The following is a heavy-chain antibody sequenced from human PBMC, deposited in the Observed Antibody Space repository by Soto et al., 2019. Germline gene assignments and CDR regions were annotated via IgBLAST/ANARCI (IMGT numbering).Heavy chain of an antibody. CDR3: ASSLWFGELLYPFDP. J-gene: IGHJ5*02. Sequence: PGGSLRLSCAASGYTFSSYSMNWVRQAPGKGLEWVSSISSSSSYIYYADSVKGRFTISRDNAKNSLYLQMNSLRAEDTAVYYCASSLWFGELLYPFDPWGQGTLVTVSS. CDR1: GYTFSSYS. CDR2: ISSSSSYI. V-gene: IGHV3-21*01. D-gene: IGHD3-10*01.